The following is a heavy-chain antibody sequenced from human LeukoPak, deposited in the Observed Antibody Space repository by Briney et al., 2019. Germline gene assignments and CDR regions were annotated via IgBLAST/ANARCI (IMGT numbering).Heavy chain of an antibody. CDR3: AKTYGSGSYFAFDY. CDR1: GFTFSSYA. D-gene: IGHD3-10*01. Sequence: PGGSLRLSCAASGFTFSSYAMNWVRQAPGKGLEWVSTISGRGDYTYYADSVKGRFTISRDNSKNTLYLHMNSLRAEDTAVYYCAKTYGSGSYFAFDYWGQGTLVTVSS. J-gene: IGHJ4*02. CDR2: ISGRGDYT. V-gene: IGHV3-23*01.